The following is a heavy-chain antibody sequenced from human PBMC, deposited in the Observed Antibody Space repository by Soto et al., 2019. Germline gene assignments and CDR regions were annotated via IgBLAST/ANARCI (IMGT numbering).Heavy chain of an antibody. V-gene: IGHV4-30-4*01. CDR2: IYYSGST. J-gene: IGHJ6*02. D-gene: IGHD2-2*01. Sequence: PSETLSLTCTVSGGSISSGDYYWSWIRQPPGKGLEWIGYIYYSGSTYYSPSLKSRVTISVDTSKNQFSLKLSSVTAADTAVYYCARDRAAAGYYYYGMDVWGQGTTVTVSS. CDR3: ARDRAAAGYYYYGMDV. CDR1: GGSISSGDYY.